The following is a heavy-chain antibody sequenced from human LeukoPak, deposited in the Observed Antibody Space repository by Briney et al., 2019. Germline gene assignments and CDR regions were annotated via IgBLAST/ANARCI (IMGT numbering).Heavy chain of an antibody. CDR3: ARRVSRSYYDSSGYGGWYFDL. Sequence: ASVKVSCKASGCTFSSYAISWVRQAPGQGLEWVGGIIPIFGTANYAQKFQGRVTITADESTSTAYMELSSLRSEDTAVYYCARRVSRSYYDSSGYGGWYFDLWGRGTLVTVSS. CDR1: GCTFSSYA. CDR2: IIPIFGTA. J-gene: IGHJ2*01. D-gene: IGHD3-22*01. V-gene: IGHV1-69*01.